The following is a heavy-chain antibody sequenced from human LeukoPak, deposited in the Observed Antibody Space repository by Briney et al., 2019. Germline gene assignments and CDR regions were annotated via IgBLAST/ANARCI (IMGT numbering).Heavy chain of an antibody. V-gene: IGHV4-34*01. CDR2: INHSGST. Sequence: SETLSLTCAVYGGSFSGYYWSWIRQPPGKGLEWIGEINHSGSTNYNPSLKSRVTISVDTSKNQFSLKLSSVTAADTAVYYCARGLRSYSSSWYGYWGQGTLVTVSS. J-gene: IGHJ4*02. CDR3: ARGLRSYSSSWYGY. CDR1: GGSFSGYY. D-gene: IGHD6-13*01.